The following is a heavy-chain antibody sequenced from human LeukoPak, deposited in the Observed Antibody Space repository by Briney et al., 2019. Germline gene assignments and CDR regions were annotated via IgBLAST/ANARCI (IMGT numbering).Heavy chain of an antibody. CDR2: IYYSGST. CDR1: GGSISSSSYY. V-gene: IGHV4-39*07. D-gene: IGHD5-24*01. Sequence: SETLSLTCTVSGGSISSSSYYWGWIRQPPGKGLEWIGSIYYSGSTYYNPSLKSRVTISVDTSKNQFSLKLSSVTAADTAVYYCARAGGADGYNYYFDYWGQGTLVTVSS. J-gene: IGHJ4*02. CDR3: ARAGGADGYNYYFDY.